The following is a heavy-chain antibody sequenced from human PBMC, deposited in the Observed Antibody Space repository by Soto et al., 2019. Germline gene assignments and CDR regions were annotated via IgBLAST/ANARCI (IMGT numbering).Heavy chain of an antibody. J-gene: IGHJ4*02. V-gene: IGHV4-30-4*01. D-gene: IGHD3-10*01. CDR2: IYYSGST. Sequence: SETLSLTCTVSGGSISSGDYYWSWIRQPPGKGLEWIGYIYYSGSTYYNPSLKSRVTISVDTSKNQFSLKLSSVTAADTAVYYCASSITMVRGVPTSDVWGPGTLVTVAS. CDR3: ASSITMVRGVPTSDV. CDR1: GGSISSGDYY.